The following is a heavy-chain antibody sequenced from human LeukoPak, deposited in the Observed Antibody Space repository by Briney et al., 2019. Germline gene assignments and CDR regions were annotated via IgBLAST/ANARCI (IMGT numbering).Heavy chain of an antibody. Sequence: GGSLRLSCAASGFTFSSYAMHWVRQAPGKGLEWVAVISYDGSNKYYADSVKGRFTISRDNSKNTLYLQMNSLRVEDTAVYYCARGPGSSGCAYVGDYWGHGTLVTVSS. CDR3: ARGPGSSGCAYVGDY. D-gene: IGHD3-22*01. J-gene: IGHJ4*01. CDR1: GFTFSSYA. CDR2: ISYDGSNK. V-gene: IGHV3-30-3*01.